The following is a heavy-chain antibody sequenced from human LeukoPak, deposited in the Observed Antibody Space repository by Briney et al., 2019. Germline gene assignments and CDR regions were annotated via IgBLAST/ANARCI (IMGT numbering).Heavy chain of an antibody. CDR3: ARDGYGDGTFDY. J-gene: IGHJ4*02. Sequence: GRSLRLSCAASGFAFSSYGMHWVRQAPGKGLEWVAVIWYDGSNKYYADSVKGRFTISRDNSKNTLYLQMNSLRAEDTAVYYCARDGYGDGTFDYWGQGTLVTVSS. V-gene: IGHV3-33*01. D-gene: IGHD4-17*01. CDR1: GFAFSSYG. CDR2: IWYDGSNK.